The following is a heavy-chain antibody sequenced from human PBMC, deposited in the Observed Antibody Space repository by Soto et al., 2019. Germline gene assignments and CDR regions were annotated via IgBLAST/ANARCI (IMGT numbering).Heavy chain of an antibody. D-gene: IGHD3-16*02. CDR1: GFTFSNYA. J-gene: IGHJ4*02. V-gene: IGHV3-23*01. Sequence: EVQLLESGGGVTQPGGSLRLSCAASGFTFSNYAMGWVRQAPTKGLEWVSTVSTTGGSTYYADSVKGRFTISRDNSKNTLYLRMSGLRAEDAAVYYCAKVAELRLGESSFKFYFDSWGQGTLVTVSS. CDR2: VSTTGGST. CDR3: AKVAELRLGESSFKFYFDS.